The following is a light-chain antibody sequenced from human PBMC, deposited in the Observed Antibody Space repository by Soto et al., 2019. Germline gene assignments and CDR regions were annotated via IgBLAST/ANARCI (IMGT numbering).Light chain of an antibody. CDR1: QSVSSN. J-gene: IGKJ4*01. V-gene: IGKV3-15*01. CDR2: YAS. Sequence: IVMTQSPATLSVSPGESATLSCRASQSVSSNLAWYQQKPGKVPRLVIYYASTSATGIPARFSGSGSGTEFTLSISSLQSEDFAVSYCQQYNSWPLALGGGTKVEIK. CDR3: QQYNSWPLA.